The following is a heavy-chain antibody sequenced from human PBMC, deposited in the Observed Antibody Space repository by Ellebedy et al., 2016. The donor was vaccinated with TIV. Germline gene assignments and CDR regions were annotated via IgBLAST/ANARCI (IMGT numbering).Heavy chain of an antibody. CDR2: VNSNGGTM. D-gene: IGHD1-20*01. J-gene: IGHJ3*02. Sequence: GESLKISCAASGFIFNKFGMNWVRQAPGKGPEWVSYVNSNGGTMYYADYVKGRFTIYRDNAKDALYLEMNSLRAEDTAVYYCARDNWNDADAFDIWGQGTMVTVSS. CDR1: GFIFNKFG. CDR3: ARDNWNDADAFDI. V-gene: IGHV3-48*04.